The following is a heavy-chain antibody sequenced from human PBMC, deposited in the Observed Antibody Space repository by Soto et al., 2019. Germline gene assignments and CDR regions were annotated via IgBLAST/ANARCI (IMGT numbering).Heavy chain of an antibody. J-gene: IGHJ5*02. CDR2: INPNSGGT. CDR1: GYTFTGYY. Sequence: ASVKVSCKASGYTFTGYYMHWVRQAPGQGLEWMGWINPNSGGTNYAQKFQGRVTMTRDTSISTAYMELSRLRSDDTAVYYCVRGGEGLENWFDPWGQGTLVTVSS. V-gene: IGHV1-2*02. CDR3: VRGGEGLENWFDP. D-gene: IGHD3-16*01.